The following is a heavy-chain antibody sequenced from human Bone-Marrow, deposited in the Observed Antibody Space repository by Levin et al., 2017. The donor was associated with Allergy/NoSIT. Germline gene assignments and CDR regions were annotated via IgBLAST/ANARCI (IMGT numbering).Heavy chain of an antibody. V-gene: IGHV3-23*01. CDR2: ISGSGDTT. CDR3: GKASGHTPVVDGWFDR. J-gene: IGHJ5*02. Sequence: GGSLRLSCTASGFIFSNYAMTWVRQAPGKGLEWVSLISGSGDTTYYADSVKGLFTVSRDNSKNTVFLQMNSLRADDTAVYYCGKASGHTPVVDGWFDRWRHGALVTAST. D-gene: IGHD5-18*01. CDR1: GFIFSNYA.